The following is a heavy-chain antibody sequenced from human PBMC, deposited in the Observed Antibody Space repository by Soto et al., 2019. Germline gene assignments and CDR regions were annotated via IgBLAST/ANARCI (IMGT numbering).Heavy chain of an antibody. CDR3: ARESHDILTGPPWVWYFDL. CDR1: GGSFSGYY. CDR2: IIDRGSI. Sequence: QVQLQQWGAGPLRPLETLSLTCGVSGGSFSGYYWAWIRQSPGKGLEWIGEIIDRGSINYNPSLTSRVSISVDTSKNHYSLKLTSVTAADTAVYYCARESHDILTGPPWVWYFDLWGRGTLVTVSS. D-gene: IGHD3-9*01. J-gene: IGHJ2*01. V-gene: IGHV4-34*12.